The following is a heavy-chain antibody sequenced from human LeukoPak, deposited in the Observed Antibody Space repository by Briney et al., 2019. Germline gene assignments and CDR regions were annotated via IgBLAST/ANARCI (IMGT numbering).Heavy chain of an antibody. V-gene: IGHV3-30*18. CDR2: ISYDGTNK. CDR1: GFTFSNYD. J-gene: IGHJ4*02. Sequence: PGGSLRLSCAASGFTFSNYDMHWVRQAPGKGLEGVAVISYDGTNKYYADSVKGRFTISRDNSKSTLYLQMNSLRAEDTAVYYCAKENDFVYWGQGTLVTVSS. D-gene: IGHD3-3*01. CDR3: AKENDFVY.